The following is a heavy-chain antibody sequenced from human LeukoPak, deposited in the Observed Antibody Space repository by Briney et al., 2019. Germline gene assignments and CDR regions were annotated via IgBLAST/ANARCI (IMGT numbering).Heavy chain of an antibody. V-gene: IGHV1-18*04. CDR3: ARLRDIVVVPAAFLDY. CDR2: ISAYNGNT. J-gene: IGHJ4*02. Sequence: ASVKVSCKASGYTFTSYGISWVRQAPGQGLEWMGWISAYNGNTNYAQKLQGRVTMTTDTSTSTAYMELRSLRSDDTAVYYCARLRDIVVVPAAFLDYWGQGTLVTVPS. CDR1: GYTFTSYG. D-gene: IGHD2-2*01.